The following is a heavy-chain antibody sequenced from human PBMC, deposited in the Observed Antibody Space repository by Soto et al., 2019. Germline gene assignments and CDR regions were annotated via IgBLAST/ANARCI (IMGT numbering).Heavy chain of an antibody. CDR1: GFTFSSYG. CDR2: ISYDGSNK. CDR3: AKRHYGYGIKKKTFDY. D-gene: IGHD5-18*01. V-gene: IGHV3-30*18. J-gene: IGHJ4*02. Sequence: QVQLVESGGGVVQPGRSLRLSCAASGFTFSSYGMHWVRQAPGKGLEWVAVISYDGSNKYYADSVKGRFTISRDNSKKPLNRQMNSLKAEDKAFYYCAKRHYGYGIKKKTFDYWGQGTLVTVSS.